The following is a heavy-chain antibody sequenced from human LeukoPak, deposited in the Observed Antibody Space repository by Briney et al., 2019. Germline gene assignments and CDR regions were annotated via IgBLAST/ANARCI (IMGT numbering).Heavy chain of an antibody. Sequence: PSETLSLTCTVSGGSISSYYWSWIRQPAGKGLEWIGRIYTSGSTNYNPSLKSRVTMSVDTSKNQFSLKLSSVTAADTAVYYCARDFDGPSYYYYYMDVWGKGTTVTVSS. D-gene: IGHD3-9*01. CDR3: ARDFDGPSYYYYYMDV. J-gene: IGHJ6*03. CDR2: IYTSGST. CDR1: GGSISSYY. V-gene: IGHV4-4*07.